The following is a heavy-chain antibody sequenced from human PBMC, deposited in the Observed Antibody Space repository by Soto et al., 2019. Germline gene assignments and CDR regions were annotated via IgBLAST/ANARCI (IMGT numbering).Heavy chain of an antibody. V-gene: IGHV4-39*01. D-gene: IGHD1-7*01. CDR2: IYYSGST. Sequence: KPSETLSLTCTVSGGSISSSSYYWGWIRQPPGKGLEWIGSIYYSGSTYYNPSLKSRVTISVDTSKNQFSLKLSSVTAADTAVYYCARQVADWNYVRYDRWGQEPWSRSPQ. J-gene: IGHJ5*02. CDR3: ARQVADWNYVRYDR. CDR1: GGSISSSSYY.